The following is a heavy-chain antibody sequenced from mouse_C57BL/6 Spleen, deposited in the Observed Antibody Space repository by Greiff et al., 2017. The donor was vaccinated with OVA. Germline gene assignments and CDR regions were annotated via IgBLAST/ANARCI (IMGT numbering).Heavy chain of an antibody. D-gene: IGHD1-1*01. CDR3: TRGYYYGSHWYFDV. V-gene: IGHV1-15*01. Sequence: VQLQQSGAELVRPGASVTLSCKASGYTFTDYEMHWVKQTPVHGLEWIGAIDPETGGTAYTQKFKGKAILTADKSSSTAYMELRILTSEDSAVYYCTRGYYYGSHWYFDVWGTGTTVTVSA. CDR2: IDPETGGT. CDR1: GYTFTDYE. J-gene: IGHJ1*03.